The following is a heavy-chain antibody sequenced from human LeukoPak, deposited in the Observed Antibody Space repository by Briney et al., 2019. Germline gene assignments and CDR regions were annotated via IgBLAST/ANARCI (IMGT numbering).Heavy chain of an antibody. CDR2: ISSSSSYI. CDR3: ARFYSSDWPYYFDH. CDR1: GFTFSSYS. D-gene: IGHD6-19*01. V-gene: IGHV3-48*02. Sequence: GGPLRLSCAASGFTFSSYSMSWVRQAPGKGLEWVSYISSSSSYISYADSVKGRFTISRDNAKNSLYLQMNSLRDEDTAVYFRARFYSSDWPYYFDHWGQGTLVTVSS. J-gene: IGHJ4*02.